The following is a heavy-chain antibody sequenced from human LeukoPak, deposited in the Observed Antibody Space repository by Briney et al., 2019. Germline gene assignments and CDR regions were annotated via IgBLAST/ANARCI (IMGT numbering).Heavy chain of an antibody. Sequence: ASVKVSCKASGYTFTSYDINWVRQAPGQGLEWMGWMNPNSGNTGYAQKFQGRVTMTRNTSISTAYMELSSLRSEDTAVYYCARGSLGYCTNGVCYAGRGFDYWAREPWSPSPQ. CDR1: GYTFTSYD. CDR2: MNPNSGNT. D-gene: IGHD2-8*01. V-gene: IGHV1-8*01. J-gene: IGHJ4*02. CDR3: ARGSLGYCTNGVCYAGRGFDY.